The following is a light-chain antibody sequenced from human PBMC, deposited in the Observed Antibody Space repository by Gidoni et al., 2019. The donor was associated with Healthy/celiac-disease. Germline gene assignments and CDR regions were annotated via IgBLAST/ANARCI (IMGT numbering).Light chain of an antibody. V-gene: IGKV1-39*01. CDR3: QQSYSTPPYT. J-gene: IGKJ2*01. CDR1: QSISSY. CDR2: AAS. Sequence: DIQMTQCPSSLSASVGDRVTITCRASQSISSYLNWYQQKPGKAPKLLIYAASSLQSGVPSRFSGSGSGTDFTLTISSLQPEDFATYYCQQSYSTPPYTFGQGTQLEIK.